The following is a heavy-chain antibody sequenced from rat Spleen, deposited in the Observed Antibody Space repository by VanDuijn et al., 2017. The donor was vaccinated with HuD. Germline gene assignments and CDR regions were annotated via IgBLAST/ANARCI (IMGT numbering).Heavy chain of an antibody. J-gene: IGHJ4*01. V-gene: IGHV2-15*01. Sequence: QVQLKESGPGLMQPSDTLSLTCTVSGFSLISYAVNWVRQPPGKGLEWMGGIWGDGSTNYNSALKSRLSISRDTSKSQVFLKMNSLQTEDTAIYFCTRAPGPTVDVMDAWGQGASVTVSS. D-gene: IGHD1-1*01. CDR2: IWGDGST. CDR1: GFSLISYA. CDR3: TRAPGPTVDVMDA.